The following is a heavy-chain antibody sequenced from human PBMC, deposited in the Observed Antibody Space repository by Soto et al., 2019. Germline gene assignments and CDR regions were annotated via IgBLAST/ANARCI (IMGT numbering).Heavy chain of an antibody. Sequence: PGGSLRLSCAASGFTFDDYTMHWVRQAPGKGLEWVSVISGGGGSTYYADSVKGRFTISRDNSKNSLYLQMNSLRTEDTAVYYCAKGQDRSPTWFDTWGQGTLLPVSS. CDR1: GFTFDDYT. CDR2: ISGGGGST. V-gene: IGHV3-43*01. J-gene: IGHJ5*02. CDR3: AKGQDRSPTWFDT. D-gene: IGHD2-15*01.